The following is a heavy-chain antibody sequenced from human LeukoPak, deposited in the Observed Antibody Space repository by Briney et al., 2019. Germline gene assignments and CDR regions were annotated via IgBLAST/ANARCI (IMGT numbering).Heavy chain of an antibody. V-gene: IGHV4-4*02. D-gene: IGHD3/OR15-3a*01. CDR2: IYHTGST. Sequence: PSDTLSLTCAVSGGSNSRSNWWSWVRQPPGKGLEWIGEIYHTGSTNYNPSLKSRVTISVDKSKNQFSLKLSSVTAADTAVYYCARNLMGLVGPLEYWGQGTLVTVSS. J-gene: IGHJ4*02. CDR3: ARNLMGLVGPLEY. CDR1: GGSNSRSNW.